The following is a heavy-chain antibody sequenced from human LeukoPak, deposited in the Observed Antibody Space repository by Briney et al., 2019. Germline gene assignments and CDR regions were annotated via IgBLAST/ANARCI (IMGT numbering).Heavy chain of an antibody. Sequence: SETLSLTCAVYGGSFSGYYWSWIRQPPGKGLEWIGEINHSGSTNYNPSLKSRVTISVDTSKNQFSLKLSSVTAADTAVYYCARGKKNGSGRNYYYYYYMDVWGKGTTVTVSS. CDR1: GGSFSGYY. V-gene: IGHV4-34*01. J-gene: IGHJ6*03. D-gene: IGHD3-10*01. CDR2: INHSGST. CDR3: ARGKKNGSGRNYYYYYYMDV.